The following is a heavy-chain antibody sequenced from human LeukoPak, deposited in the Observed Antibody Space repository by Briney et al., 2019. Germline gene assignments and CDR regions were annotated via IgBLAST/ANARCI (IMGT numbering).Heavy chain of an antibody. CDR1: GFTFGDYV. J-gene: IGHJ4*02. V-gene: IGHV3-49*04. CDR2: IRSKAYGGTT. Sequence: PGRSLRLSCTASGFTFGDYVMSWVRQAPGKGLEWVGFIRSKAYGGTTEYAASVKGRFTISRDDPKSIAYLQMNSLKTEDTAVYYCTRGKYYDFWSGYYPDYWGQGTLVTVSS. CDR3: TRGKYYDFWSGYYPDY. D-gene: IGHD3-3*01.